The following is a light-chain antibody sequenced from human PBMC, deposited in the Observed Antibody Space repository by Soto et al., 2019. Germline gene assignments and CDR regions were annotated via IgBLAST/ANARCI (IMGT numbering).Light chain of an antibody. CDR3: QQLKSYPST. CDR1: QDISSS. CDR2: AAS. V-gene: IGKV1-9*01. Sequence: QLTQSPSSLSPSVGDTVTITCRASQDISSSLAWYQQKPGKAPKLLICAASILQSGVPSRFSGSGFGTDFTLTISSLQAENFASDFCQQLKSYPSTFGGGTKVEIK. J-gene: IGKJ4*01.